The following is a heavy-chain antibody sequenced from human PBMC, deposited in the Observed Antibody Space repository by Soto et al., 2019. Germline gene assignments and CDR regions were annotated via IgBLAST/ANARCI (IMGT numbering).Heavy chain of an antibody. CDR2: INPNSGGT. CDR1: GYTFTGYY. CDR3: ARDLRYYDFWSGYGKKNYYGMDV. J-gene: IGHJ6*02. D-gene: IGHD3-3*01. Sequence: ASVKVSCKASGYTFTGYYMHWVRQAPGQGLEWMGWINPNSGGTNYAQKFQGWVTMTRDTSISTAYMELSRLRSDDTAVYYCARDLRYYDFWSGYGKKNYYGMDVSGQGTTVTVSS. V-gene: IGHV1-2*04.